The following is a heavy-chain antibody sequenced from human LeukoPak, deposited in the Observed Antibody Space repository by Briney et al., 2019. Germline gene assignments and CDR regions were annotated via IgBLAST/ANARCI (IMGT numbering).Heavy chain of an antibody. D-gene: IGHD5-12*01. CDR3: ARSDIVARGGG. V-gene: IGHV3-9*01. J-gene: IGHJ4*02. CDR2: ISWNSGSI. CDR1: GFTFDDYA. Sequence: GGSLRLSCAASGFTFDDYAMHWVRQAPGKGLEWVSGISWNSGSIGYADSVKGRFTISRDNAKNSLYLQMNSLRAEDTAVYYCARSDIVARGGGWGQGTLVTVSS.